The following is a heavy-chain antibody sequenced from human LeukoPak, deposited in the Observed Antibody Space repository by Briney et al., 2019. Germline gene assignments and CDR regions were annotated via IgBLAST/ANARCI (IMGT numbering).Heavy chain of an antibody. J-gene: IGHJ4*02. CDR2: MYHSGST. CDR3: ARGFRGDNFDY. CDR1: GYSISSAYY. D-gene: IGHD7-27*01. Sequence: SETLPLTCSVSGYSISSAYYWGWIRQPPGKGLEWIGTMYHSGSTSYNPSLKSRVTISVDTSKNQFSLKLSSVTAADTAVYFCARGFRGDNFDYWGQGTLVTVSS. V-gene: IGHV4-38-2*02.